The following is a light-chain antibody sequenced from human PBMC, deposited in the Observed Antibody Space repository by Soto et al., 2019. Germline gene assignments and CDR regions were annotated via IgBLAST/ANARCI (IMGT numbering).Light chain of an antibody. CDR3: QSYDSSLSGSYV. Sequence: QAVVTQPPSVSGAPGQRVTISCTGSSSNIGAGYDVHWYQQLPGTAPKLLIYGDSNRPSGVPDRFSGSKSGTSASLAITGLQPEDEADYYCQSYDSSLSGSYVFGTGTKSPS. CDR2: GDS. V-gene: IGLV1-40*01. J-gene: IGLJ1*01. CDR1: SSNIGAGYD.